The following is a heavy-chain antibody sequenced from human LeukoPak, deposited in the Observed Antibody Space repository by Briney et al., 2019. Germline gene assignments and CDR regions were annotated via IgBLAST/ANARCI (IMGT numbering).Heavy chain of an antibody. D-gene: IGHD6-13*01. CDR3: AKQKPPRIAAAGPFDY. V-gene: IGHV3-23*01. CDR1: GFTFSNYA. CDR2: ISASGGST. J-gene: IGHJ4*02. Sequence: GGSLRLSCVASGFTFSNYAMSWVRQAPGKGLEWVSAISASGGSTYYADSVKGRFTISRDNSKNTLYLQMNSLRAEDTAVYYCAKQKPPRIAAAGPFDYWGQGTLVTVSS.